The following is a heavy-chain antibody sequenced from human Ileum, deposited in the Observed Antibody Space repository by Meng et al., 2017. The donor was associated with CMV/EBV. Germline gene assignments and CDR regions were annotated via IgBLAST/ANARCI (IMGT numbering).Heavy chain of an antibody. CDR3: VTADHHAIKY. CDR2: INQYGGT. Sequence: QVQIQRLGAGLLKPSETLSLTCSLGGSFSPYTWSWIRQAPGKGLEWIGEINQYGGTNFNPSVKSRVTISRDTSKNQFSLRLNSVTAADAAVYYCVTADHHAIKYWGQGTLVTVSS. D-gene: IGHD5-12*01. V-gene: IGHV4-34*01. J-gene: IGHJ4*02. CDR1: GSFSPYT.